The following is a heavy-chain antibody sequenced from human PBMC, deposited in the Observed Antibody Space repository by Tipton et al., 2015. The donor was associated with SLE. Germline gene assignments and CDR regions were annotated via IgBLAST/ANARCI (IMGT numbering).Heavy chain of an antibody. D-gene: IGHD6-19*01. Sequence: SLRLSCAASGFTFSSYAMHWVRQAPGKGLEYVSAISSNGGSTYYADSVKGRFTISRDNSKNTLYLQMGSLRAEDTAVYYCAKDASSGWFWYFDYWGQGTLVTVSS. J-gene: IGHJ4*02. CDR1: GFTFSSYA. CDR3: AKDASSGWFWYFDY. V-gene: IGHV3-64*02. CDR2: ISSNGGST.